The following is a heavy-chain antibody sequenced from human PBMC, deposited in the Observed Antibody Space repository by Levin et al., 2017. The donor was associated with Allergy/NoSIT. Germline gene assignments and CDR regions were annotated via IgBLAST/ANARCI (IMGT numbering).Heavy chain of an antibody. Sequence: GGSLRLSCTVSGFTVKNNYMTWVRQAPGKGLEWVAVIFGGGATYYADSVRGRFTISRDSSENTLYLQMNSLRAEDTAVYYCAVTDCSSVRCYPWGDYYYGVDVWGQGTTVTVSS. V-gene: IGHV3-53*01. D-gene: IGHD2-2*01. J-gene: IGHJ6*02. CDR3: AVTDCSSVRCYPWGDYYYGVDV. CDR2: IFGGGAT. CDR1: GFTVKNNY.